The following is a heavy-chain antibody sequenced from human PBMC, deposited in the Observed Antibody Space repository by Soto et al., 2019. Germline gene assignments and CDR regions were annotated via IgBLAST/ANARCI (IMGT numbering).Heavy chain of an antibody. V-gene: IGHV1-8*01. Sequence: AASVKVSCKTSGYIFTSYDINWVRQATGQGLEWMGWMNPNSGNTGFAQKFQGRVTMTRHTSISTAYMELSSLTSEDTAVYYCARGSDSSRWDSYYYGLDVWGQGTTVTVSS. CDR1: GYIFTSYD. CDR2: MNPNSGNT. J-gene: IGHJ6*02. D-gene: IGHD6-13*01. CDR3: ARGSDSSRWDSYYYGLDV.